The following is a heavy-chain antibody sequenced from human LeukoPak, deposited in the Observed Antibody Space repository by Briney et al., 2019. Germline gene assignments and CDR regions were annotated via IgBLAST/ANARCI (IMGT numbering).Heavy chain of an antibody. CDR2: INRNGTT. CDR1: GESFSGYY. Sequence: SETLSLTCAVYGESFSGYYWSWIRRPPGKGLEWIGEINRNGTTNYNPSLKSRVTISVDTSKNQFSLKLSSVTAADTAVYYCARHGPIGISGYAGGVSYWWFDPWGQGTLVTVSS. V-gene: IGHV4-34*01. D-gene: IGHD5-12*01. J-gene: IGHJ5*02. CDR3: ARHGPIGISGYAGGVSYWWFDP.